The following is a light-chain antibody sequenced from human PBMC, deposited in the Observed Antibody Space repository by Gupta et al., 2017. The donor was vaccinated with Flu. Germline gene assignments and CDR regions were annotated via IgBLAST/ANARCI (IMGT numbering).Light chain of an antibody. CDR1: SSDVGGYNY. CDR3: SSYTSSSTVV. Sequence: QSALTQPASASGFPGQSITISCTGTSSDVGGYNYVSWYQQHPGKAPKLMIYDVSNRPSGVSNRFSGSKSGNTASLTISGLQAEDEADYYCSSYTSSSTVVFGGGTKLTVL. J-gene: IGLJ2*01. V-gene: IGLV2-14*01. CDR2: DVS.